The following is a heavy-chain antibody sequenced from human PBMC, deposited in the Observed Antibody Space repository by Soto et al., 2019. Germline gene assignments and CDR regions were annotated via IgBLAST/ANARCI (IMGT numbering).Heavy chain of an antibody. CDR2: IIPILGVA. D-gene: IGHD3-22*01. V-gene: IGHV1-69*02. CDR3: ARGPNYYDSSGYRGYFDY. CDR1: GGTFSSYT. Sequence: SVKVSCKASGGTFSSYTISWVRQAPGQGLEWMGRIIPILGVANYAQKFQGRVTITADKSTSTAYMELSSLRSEDTAVYYCARGPNYYDSSGYRGYFDYWGQGTLVTVSS. J-gene: IGHJ4*02.